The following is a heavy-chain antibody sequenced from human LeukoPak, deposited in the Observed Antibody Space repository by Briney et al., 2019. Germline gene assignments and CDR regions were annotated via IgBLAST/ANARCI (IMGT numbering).Heavy chain of an antibody. Sequence: GGSLRLSCAASGFTFSSYGMHWVRQAPGKGLEWVAVISYVGSNKYYADSVKGRFTISRDNAKNSLYLQMNSPRAEDTAVYYCARGGIVGDMGAFDIWGQGTMVTVSS. CDR1: GFTFSSYG. CDR3: ARGGIVGDMGAFDI. V-gene: IGHV3-30*03. CDR2: ISYVGSNK. D-gene: IGHD1-26*01. J-gene: IGHJ3*02.